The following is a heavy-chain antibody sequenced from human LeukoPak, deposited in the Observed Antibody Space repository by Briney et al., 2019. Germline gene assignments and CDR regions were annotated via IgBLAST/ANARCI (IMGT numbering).Heavy chain of an antibody. J-gene: IGHJ4*02. Sequence: GGSLRLSCAASGFTFSSYSMNWVRQAPGKGLEWVSSISSSSSYIYYADSVKGRFTISRDNAKNSLYLQMNSLRAEDTAVYYCARVGYYYGSGSYGFDYWGQGTLVTVSS. V-gene: IGHV3-21*01. CDR2: ISSSSSYI. CDR1: GFTFSSYS. CDR3: ARVGYYYGSGSYGFDY. D-gene: IGHD3-10*01.